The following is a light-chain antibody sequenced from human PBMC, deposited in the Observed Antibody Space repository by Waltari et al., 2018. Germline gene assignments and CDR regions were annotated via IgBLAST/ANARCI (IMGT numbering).Light chain of an antibody. CDR2: AAS. Sequence: DIQMTQSPSSLSASVRDRVSITCRTSPTISSYLNWYKQKPGKAPNLLIYAASSLQSGVPSRFSGSGSGTDFTLTISSLQSEDFATYYCQQTYSTPRTFGQGTKVEVK. CDR3: QQTYSTPRT. V-gene: IGKV1-39*01. J-gene: IGKJ1*01. CDR1: PTISSY.